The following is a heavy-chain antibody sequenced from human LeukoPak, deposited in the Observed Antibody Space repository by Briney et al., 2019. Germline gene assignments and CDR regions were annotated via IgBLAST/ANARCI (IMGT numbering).Heavy chain of an antibody. D-gene: IGHD1-14*01. J-gene: IGHJ4*02. CDR1: GFPFSSYW. V-gene: IGHV3-74*01. CDR2: INSDGSST. Sequence: GGSLRLSYAASGFPFSSYWMHWVRQAPGKGLVWVSRINSDGSSTSYADSVKGRFTISRDNAKNTLYLQMNSLRAEDTAVYYCARVSRMGLSPFDYWGQGTLVTVSS. CDR3: ARVSRMGLSPFDY.